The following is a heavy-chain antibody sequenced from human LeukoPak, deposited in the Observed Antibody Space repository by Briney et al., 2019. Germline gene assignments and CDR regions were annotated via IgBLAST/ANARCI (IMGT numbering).Heavy chain of an antibody. D-gene: IGHD6-13*01. J-gene: IGHJ3*02. Sequence: GASVKVSCKASGGTFSSYAISWVRQAPGQGLEWMGGIIPIFGTANYAQKFQGRVTITADESTSTAYMELSSLRSEDTAVYYCARDLRSSRPHGVGAFDIWGQGTMVTVSS. CDR1: GGTFSSYA. CDR2: IIPIFGTA. V-gene: IGHV1-69*13. CDR3: ARDLRSSRPHGVGAFDI.